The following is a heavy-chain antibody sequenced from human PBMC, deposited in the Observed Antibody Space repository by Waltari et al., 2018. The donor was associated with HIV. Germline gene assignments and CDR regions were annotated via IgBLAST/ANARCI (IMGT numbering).Heavy chain of an antibody. Sequence: QLHLLASGQGRVKPSHPLSLICRGPGGPLSIWDSFWSWIRQPPGKGLEWIGYIYYSGSAYYNSALKSRLTISIDTSKNQFSLKLNSVTAADTAVYYCARDHFLPRLRDFAGDWGQGILVTVSS. D-gene: IGHD3-9*01. CDR2: IYYSGSA. V-gene: IGHV4-30-4*01. CDR3: ARDHFLPRLRDFAGD. CDR1: GGPLSIWDSF. J-gene: IGHJ4*02.